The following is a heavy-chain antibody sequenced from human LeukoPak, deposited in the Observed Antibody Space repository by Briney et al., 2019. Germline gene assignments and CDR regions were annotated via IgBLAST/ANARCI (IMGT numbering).Heavy chain of an antibody. CDR2: IRYDGSNK. J-gene: IGHJ4*02. CDR3: AKDFPTHDDY. V-gene: IGHV3-30*02. CDR1: GFTFSSYG. Sequence: TGGSLRLSCAASGFTFSSYGMHWVRQAPGKGLEWVAFIRYDGSNKYYADSVKGRFTISRDNSKNTLYLQMNSLRAEDTAVYYCAKDFPTHDDYWGQGTLLTVSS.